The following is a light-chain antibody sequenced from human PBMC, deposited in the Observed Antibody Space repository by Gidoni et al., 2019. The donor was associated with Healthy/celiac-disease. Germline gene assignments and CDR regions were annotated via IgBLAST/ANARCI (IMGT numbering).Light chain of an antibody. CDR2: AAS. J-gene: IGKJ1*01. V-gene: IGKV1-39*01. Sequence: DLQMTHSPSSLSASVGDRVTITSRASQPIRSYLNWYQQKPGKAPKLLIYAASSLQSGVPSRISGSGSGTDFTLTISSLQPEDYATYYCQQSYSTPRTFGQGTKVEIK. CDR1: QPIRSY. CDR3: QQSYSTPRT.